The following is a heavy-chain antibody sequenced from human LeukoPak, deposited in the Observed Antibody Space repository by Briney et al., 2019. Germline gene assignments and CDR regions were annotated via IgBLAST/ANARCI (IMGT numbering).Heavy chain of an antibody. CDR3: ARGSIPMLDY. V-gene: IGHV3-7*01. Sequence: GGSLRLSCAASGFTFSNYWMDWVRQSPGKGLEWVANIKEDGSDKYYVDSVKGRFTISRDNAKNSLYLQMNSLRAEDTAVYYCARGSIPMLDYWGQGTLVTVSS. CDR2: IKEDGSDK. J-gene: IGHJ4*02. CDR1: GFTFSNYW.